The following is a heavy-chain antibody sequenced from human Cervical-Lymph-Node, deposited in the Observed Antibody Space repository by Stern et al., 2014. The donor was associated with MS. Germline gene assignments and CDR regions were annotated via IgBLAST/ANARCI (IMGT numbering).Heavy chain of an antibody. V-gene: IGHV3-30*04. CDR1: GFTFSYST. CDR3: ARDRTVTTYYYYYGMDV. J-gene: IGHJ6*02. Sequence: VQLVESGGGVVPPGRSLRLSCAASGFTFSYSTMHWVRQAPGTGLEWVATVSYDGSDEYYPDSVKGRFTISRDNSKNTLYLQVNSLRAEDTGVYFCARDRTVTTYYYYYGMDVWGQGTTVTVSS. D-gene: IGHD4-11*01. CDR2: VSYDGSDE.